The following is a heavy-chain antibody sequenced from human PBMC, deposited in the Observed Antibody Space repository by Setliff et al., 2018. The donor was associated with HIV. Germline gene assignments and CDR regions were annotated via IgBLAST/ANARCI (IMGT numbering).Heavy chain of an antibody. CDR1: GDSISSSSYS. CDR2: ICYSENT. J-gene: IGHJ5*02. Sequence: SETLSLTCSVSGDSISSSSYSWAWIRQPPGKGLEWMGTICYSENTYYNPSLKSRITMSVDTSKNQFSLRLSSVTAADTAVYYCARMKGNYCSVDSCQNGFDPWGQGTLVTVSS. D-gene: IGHD2-15*01. V-gene: IGHV4-39*01. CDR3: ARMKGNYCSVDSCQNGFDP.